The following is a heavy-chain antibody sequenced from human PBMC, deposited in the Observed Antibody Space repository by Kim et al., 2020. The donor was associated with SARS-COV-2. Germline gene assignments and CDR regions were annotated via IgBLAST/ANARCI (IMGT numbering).Heavy chain of an antibody. Sequence: GGSLRLSCAASGFTFNIYAMHWVRQAPGKGLEWVGRLSSEGSNKYYADSVKGRFTFSRDNSKNTLFLQMNSLRPDDTAIYYCARDMRSSYDTSGHWHPGYIDYGGQGTRVTVSS. J-gene: IGHJ4*02. CDR3: ARDMRSSYDTSGHWHPGYIDY. CDR2: LSSEGSNK. D-gene: IGHD3-22*01. V-gene: IGHV3-30*04. CDR1: GFTFNIYA.